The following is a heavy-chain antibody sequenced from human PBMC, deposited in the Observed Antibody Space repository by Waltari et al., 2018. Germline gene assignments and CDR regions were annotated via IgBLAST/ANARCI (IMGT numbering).Heavy chain of an antibody. CDR1: GYTFTSYD. D-gene: IGHD6-6*01. J-gene: IGHJ6*02. CDR2: MNPNRGNT. V-gene: IGHV1-8*01. CDR3: ARGLERYSSSSGHAYGMDV. Sequence: QVQLVQSGAEVKKPGASVKVSCTASGYTFTSYDINWVRQATGQGLEWMGWMNPNRGNTGYAQKFQGRVTMTRNTSISTAYMELSSLRSEDTAVYYCARGLERYSSSSGHAYGMDVWGQGTTVTVSS.